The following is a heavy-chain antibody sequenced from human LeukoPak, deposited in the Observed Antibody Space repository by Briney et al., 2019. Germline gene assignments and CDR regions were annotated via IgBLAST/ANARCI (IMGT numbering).Heavy chain of an antibody. CDR2: IIPIFGTA. J-gene: IGHJ3*02. CDR3: ARVYDSSGYEAFDI. D-gene: IGHD3-22*01. CDR1: GGTFSSYA. V-gene: IGHV1-69*13. Sequence: ASVKVSCKASGGTFSSYAISWVRQAPGQGLEWMGGIIPIFGTANYAQKFQGRVTITADESTSTAYMELSSLRSEDTAVYYCARVYDSSGYEAFDIWGQGTMVTVSS.